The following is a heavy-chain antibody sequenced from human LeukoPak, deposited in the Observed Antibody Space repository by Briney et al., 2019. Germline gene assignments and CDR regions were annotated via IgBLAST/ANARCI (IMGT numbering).Heavy chain of an antibody. CDR2: VYYTGGT. CDR3: VSKSSSPPRFDP. J-gene: IGHJ5*02. CDR1: GGSISSYTNY. Sequence: SDTLSLTCTVSGGSISSYTNYWGWIRQPPGQELKWIATVYYTGGTYYNPSLKSRVTISIDTSRNHFPLRLTSVIAADTAMYYCVSKSSSPPRFDPWGQGTLVTVSS. V-gene: IGHV4-39*02. D-gene: IGHD6-6*01.